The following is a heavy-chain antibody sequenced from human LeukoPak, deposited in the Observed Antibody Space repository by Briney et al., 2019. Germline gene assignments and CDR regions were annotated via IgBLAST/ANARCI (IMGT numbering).Heavy chain of an antibody. CDR3: ASKPNYSGGSCYSV. CDR2: ISSSSSYI. V-gene: IGHV3-21*01. J-gene: IGHJ4*02. Sequence: PGGSLRLSCAVSGFTFSSYSMNWVRQAPGKGLEWVSSISSSSSYIYYADSVKGRFTISRDNAKNSLYLQMSSLRAEDTAVYYCASKPNYSGGSCYSVWGQGTLVTVSS. D-gene: IGHD2-15*01. CDR1: GFTFSSYS.